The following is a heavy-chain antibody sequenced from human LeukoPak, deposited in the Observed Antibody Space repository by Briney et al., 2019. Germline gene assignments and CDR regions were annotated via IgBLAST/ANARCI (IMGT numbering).Heavy chain of an antibody. CDR2: IIPIFGTA. CDR1: GGTFSSYA. CDR3: ARGPPWAMVLVD. Sequence: ASVKVSCKASGGTFSSYAISWVRQAPGQGLEWMGGIIPIFGTANYAQKFQGRVTITADGSTSTAYMELSSLRSEDTAVYYCARGPPWAMVLVDWGQGTLVTVSS. J-gene: IGHJ4*02. D-gene: IGHD5-18*01. V-gene: IGHV1-69*13.